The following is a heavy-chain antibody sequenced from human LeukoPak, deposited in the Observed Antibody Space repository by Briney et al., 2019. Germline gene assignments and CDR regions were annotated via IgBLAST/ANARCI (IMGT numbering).Heavy chain of an antibody. V-gene: IGHV3-23*01. Sequence: PGGSLRLSCAASGLTFSSYAMSWVRQAPGKGLEWVSAISGSGGSTYYADSVKGRFTISRDNSKNTLYLQMNSLRAEDTAVYYCAKGKGGATKGYYYYGMDVWGQGTTVTVSS. J-gene: IGHJ6*02. CDR3: AKGKGGATKGYYYYGMDV. CDR1: GLTFSSYA. CDR2: ISGSGGST. D-gene: IGHD1-26*01.